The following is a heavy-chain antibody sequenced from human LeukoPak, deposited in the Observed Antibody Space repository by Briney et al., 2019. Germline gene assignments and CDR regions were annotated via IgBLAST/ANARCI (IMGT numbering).Heavy chain of an antibody. J-gene: IGHJ3*01. CDR2: ISGNT. CDR1: GYTFTNYG. Sequence: ASVKVSCKASGYTFTNYGLSWVRQAPGQGLEWMGWISGNTNYAEKFLGRVSMSTDTSTSTAYMELRSLKFDDTAVYYCARVPFSGYTDALDFWGQGTVVTVAS. D-gene: IGHD5-12*01. V-gene: IGHV1-18*01. CDR3: ARVPFSGYTDALDF.